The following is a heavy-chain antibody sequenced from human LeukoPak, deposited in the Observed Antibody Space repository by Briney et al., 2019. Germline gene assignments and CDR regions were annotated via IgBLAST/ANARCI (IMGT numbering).Heavy chain of an antibody. CDR3: ARGGYTYGPFDS. CDR2: IYPADSTA. CDR1: GYSFTTYW. J-gene: IGHJ4*02. Sequence: GESLKISCKASGYSFTTYWIGWVRQMPGKGLEWMGIIYPADSTAHYSPSFQGQVTISADKSINTAYLRLSNLKASDTAMYYCARGGYTYGPFDSWGQGTLVTVSS. D-gene: IGHD5-18*01. V-gene: IGHV5-51*01.